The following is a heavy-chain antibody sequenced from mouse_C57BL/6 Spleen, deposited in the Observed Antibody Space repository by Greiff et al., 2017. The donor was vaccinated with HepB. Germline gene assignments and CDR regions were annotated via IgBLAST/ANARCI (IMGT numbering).Heavy chain of an antibody. Sequence: EVMLVESGEGLVKPGGSLKLSCAASGFTFSSYAMSWVRQTPEKRLEWVAYISSGGDYIYYADTVKGRFTISRDNARNTLYLQMSSLKSEDTAMYYCTRDSVTTVVAGDWYFDVWGTGTTVTVSS. V-gene: IGHV5-9-1*02. D-gene: IGHD1-1*01. CDR1: GFTFSSYA. J-gene: IGHJ1*03. CDR3: TRDSVTTVVAGDWYFDV. CDR2: ISSGGDYI.